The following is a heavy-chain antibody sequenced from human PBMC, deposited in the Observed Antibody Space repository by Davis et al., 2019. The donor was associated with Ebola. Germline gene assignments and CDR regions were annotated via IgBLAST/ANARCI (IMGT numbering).Heavy chain of an antibody. D-gene: IGHD3-22*01. Sequence: ASVKVSCKASGYTFTSYAMHWVRQAPGQRLEWMGWINAGNGNTKYSQKFQGRVTITRDTSASTAYMELSSLRSEDTAVYYCARALWPNYDSSGYFDYWGQGTLVTVSS. CDR2: INAGNGNT. J-gene: IGHJ4*02. CDR1: GYTFTSYA. CDR3: ARALWPNYDSSGYFDY. V-gene: IGHV1-3*01.